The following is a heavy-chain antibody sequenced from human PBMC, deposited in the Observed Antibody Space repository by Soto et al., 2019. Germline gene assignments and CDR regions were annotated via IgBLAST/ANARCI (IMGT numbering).Heavy chain of an antibody. V-gene: IGHV3-11*05. J-gene: IGHJ6*02. CDR3: SRRATVAGRRPYYGMDV. D-gene: IGHD6-19*01. Sequence: QVQLVESGGGLVKPGGSLRLSCAASGFTFSDYYMSWIRQAPGKGLEWVAYISSSSSYTNYADSVKGRFTISRDNAKNSLYLQMNSLRAEDTAVYYCSRRATVAGRRPYYGMDVWGQGTTVTVSS. CDR1: GFTFSDYY. CDR2: ISSSSSYT.